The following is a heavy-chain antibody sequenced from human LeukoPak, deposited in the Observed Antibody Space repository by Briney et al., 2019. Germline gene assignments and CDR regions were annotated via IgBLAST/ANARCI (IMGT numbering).Heavy chain of an antibody. J-gene: IGHJ2*01. Sequence: SETLSLTCTVSGVSITNYYWNWVRQSPGKDLEWIGYVSYSGLTHYSSSLHTRVAISVDTSKNQFTLNLTPVSTADTAVYYCARPGGRDGYNDDYWYFDLWGRGTLVTVSS. D-gene: IGHD5-24*01. V-gene: IGHV4-59*01. CDR2: VSYSGLT. CDR1: GVSITNYY. CDR3: ARPGGRDGYNDDYWYFDL.